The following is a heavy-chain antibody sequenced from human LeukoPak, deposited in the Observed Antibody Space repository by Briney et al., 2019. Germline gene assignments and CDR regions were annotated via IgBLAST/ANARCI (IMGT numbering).Heavy chain of an antibody. D-gene: IGHD4-17*01. J-gene: IGHJ4*02. V-gene: IGHV4-59*01. CDR2: IYYSGST. CDR1: GGSISSYY. Sequence: SETLSLTCTVSGGSISSYYWSWIRQPPGKGLEWIGHIYYSGSTNYNPSLKSRVTMSVDTSKNQFSLNLSSVTAADTAVYYCASLMATVTTGDYWGQGTLVTVSS. CDR3: ASLMATVTTGDY.